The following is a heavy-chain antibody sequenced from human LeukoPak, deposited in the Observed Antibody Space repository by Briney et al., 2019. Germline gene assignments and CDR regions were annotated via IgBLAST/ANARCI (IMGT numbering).Heavy chain of an antibody. CDR1: GAYLSDYY. J-gene: IGHJ4*02. V-gene: IGHV4-34*01. CDR2: VAHKGPT. Sequence: SETLSLTCAVYGAYLSDYYWSWIRQSPGKGLQWIGEVAHKGPTVYSPTLNRKYNPSLKSRVTISVDTSKNQFSLKLGSVTAADTAVYYCARGLGTTTSTYGYWGQGTLVTVSS. D-gene: IGHD1-14*01. CDR3: ARGLGTTTSTYGY.